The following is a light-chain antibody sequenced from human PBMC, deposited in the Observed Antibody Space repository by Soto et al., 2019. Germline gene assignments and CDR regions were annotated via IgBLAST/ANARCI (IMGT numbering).Light chain of an antibody. CDR3: CSYAGSSYV. CDR1: SSDVGTYNL. CDR2: EVT. V-gene: IGLV2-23*02. Sequence: QSVLTQPASVSGSPGQSITISCTGSSSDVGTYNLVSWYQQHPGEAPKLMIYEVTKRPSGVSNRFSGSKSGNTASLTISGLQAEDEADYYCCSYAGSSYVFGTGTKVNVL. J-gene: IGLJ1*01.